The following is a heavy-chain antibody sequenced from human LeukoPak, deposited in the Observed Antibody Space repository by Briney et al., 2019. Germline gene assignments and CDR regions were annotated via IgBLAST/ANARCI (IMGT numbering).Heavy chain of an antibody. CDR3: ARDDGGDFWSGYYRNWYFDL. Sequence: SETLSLTCAVYGGSFSGHYWSWIRQPPGKGLEWIGEINHSGSTNYNPSLKSRVTISVDTSKNQFSLKLSSVTAADTAVYYCARDDGGDFWSGYYRNWYFDLWGRGTLVTVSS. J-gene: IGHJ2*01. D-gene: IGHD3-3*01. V-gene: IGHV4-34*01. CDR2: INHSGST. CDR1: GGSFSGHY.